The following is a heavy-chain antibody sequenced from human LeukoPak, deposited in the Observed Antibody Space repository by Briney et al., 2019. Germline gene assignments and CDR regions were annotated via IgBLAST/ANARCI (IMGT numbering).Heavy chain of an antibody. V-gene: IGHV4-59*01. D-gene: IGHD3-22*01. J-gene: IGHJ4*02. CDR3: ARKGYDSSVNYKTDS. Sequence: SVTLSLTCPGTHGSLSSYYWSWMRQSPGKGLDWIGYIFYSGSTNYNSSLKSRVTISVDTSKNQFSLKLSSVTAADTAVYYCARKGYDSSVNYKTDSWDQGTLVTVSS. CDR1: HGSLSSYY. CDR2: IFYSGST.